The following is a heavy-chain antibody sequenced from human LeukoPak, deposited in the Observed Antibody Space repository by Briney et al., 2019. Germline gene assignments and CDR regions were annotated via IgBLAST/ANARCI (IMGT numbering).Heavy chain of an antibody. J-gene: IGHJ4*02. D-gene: IGHD5-12*01. Sequence: GGSLRLSCAASGFTFSSYGMHWVRQAPGKGLEWVAVIWYDGSNKYYADSVKGRFTISRDNSKNTLYLQMNSLRAEDTAVNYCARDMGRGSALDYWGQGTLVTVSS. CDR2: IWYDGSNK. CDR1: GFTFSSYG. V-gene: IGHV3-33*01. CDR3: ARDMGRGSALDY.